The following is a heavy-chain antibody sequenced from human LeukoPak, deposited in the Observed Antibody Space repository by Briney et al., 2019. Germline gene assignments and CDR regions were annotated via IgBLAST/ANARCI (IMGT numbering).Heavy chain of an antibody. J-gene: IGHJ4*02. D-gene: IGHD2-21*02. CDR2: ISSSSSTI. Sequence: PGGSLRLSCAASGFTFSSYSMNWVRQAPGKGLEWVSYISSSSSTIYYADSVRGRFTISRDNAMNSLHLQMNSLRAEDTAVYYCATDRDNGDWQKRFDSWGQGTLVTVSS. CDR1: GFTFSSYS. CDR3: ATDRDNGDWQKRFDS. V-gene: IGHV3-48*04.